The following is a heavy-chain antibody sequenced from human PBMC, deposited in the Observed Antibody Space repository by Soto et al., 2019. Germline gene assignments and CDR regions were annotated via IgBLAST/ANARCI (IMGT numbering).Heavy chain of an antibody. D-gene: IGHD3-10*01. CDR3: SRSYYYGSASFMHLDV. Sequence: PSETLSLTCSVSGGSISSGEYYWSWIRQSPGKGLEWIGYIHYSGSTYYNPSLKSRVTISVDTSKNQFSLKLRSVTAADTAVYYCSRSYYYGSASFMHLDVWGPGITVTVSS. J-gene: IGHJ6*02. CDR2: IHYSGST. V-gene: IGHV4-30-4*01. CDR1: GGSISSGEYY.